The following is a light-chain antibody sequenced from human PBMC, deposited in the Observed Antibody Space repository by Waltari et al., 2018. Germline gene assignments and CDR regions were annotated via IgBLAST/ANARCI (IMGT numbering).Light chain of an antibody. V-gene: IGLV2-8*01. J-gene: IGLJ3*02. CDR1: SSDVGGDNY. Sequence: QSALTQLPSASGSPGQSVTMSCTGTSSDVGGDNYVSWYQQHPGKAPKLVIYQVSKRPSGVPDRFSGSKSGNPASLTVSGLQAEDEAEYFCTSHAGTNSVFGGGTKLTVL. CDR2: QVS. CDR3: TSHAGTNSV.